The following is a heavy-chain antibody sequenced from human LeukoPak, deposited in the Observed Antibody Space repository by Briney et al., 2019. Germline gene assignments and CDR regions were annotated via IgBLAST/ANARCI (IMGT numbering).Heavy chain of an antibody. Sequence: ASVKVSCKASGGTFSSYAISWVRQAPGQGLEWMGWISAYNGNTNYAQKLQGRVTMTTDTSTSTAYMELRSLRSDDTAVYYCARDLRSYRSAFDIWGQGTMVTVSS. V-gene: IGHV1-18*01. CDR2: ISAYNGNT. J-gene: IGHJ3*02. CDR1: GGTFSSYA. D-gene: IGHD1-26*01. CDR3: ARDLRSYRSAFDI.